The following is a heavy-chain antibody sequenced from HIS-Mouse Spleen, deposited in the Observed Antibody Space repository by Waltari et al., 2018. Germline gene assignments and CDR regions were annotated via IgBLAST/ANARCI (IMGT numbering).Heavy chain of an antibody. Sequence: QVQLQQSGPGLVKPSQTLSLTCAISGDSVSSNSAAWNWIRQSPSRGLEWLGRTYYRSKWYNDYAVSVKSRITITPDTSKNQLSLQLNSVTPEDTAVYYCARGTKEMGYSSSWYYFDYWGQGTLVTVSS. CDR1: GDSVSSNSAA. CDR3: ARGTKEMGYSSSWYYFDY. D-gene: IGHD6-13*01. CDR2: TYYRSKWYN. J-gene: IGHJ4*02. V-gene: IGHV6-1*01.